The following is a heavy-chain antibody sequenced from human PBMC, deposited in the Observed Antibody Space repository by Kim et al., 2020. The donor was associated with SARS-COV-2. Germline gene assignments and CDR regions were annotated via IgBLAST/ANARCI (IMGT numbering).Heavy chain of an antibody. CDR2: INAGNGNK. V-gene: IGHV1-3*01. J-gene: IGHJ4*02. D-gene: IGHD3-10*01. Sequence: ASVKVSCKASGYTFTSYAMHWVRQAPGQRLEWMGWINAGNGNKKYSQKFQGRVTITRDTSASTAYMELSSLRSEDTAVYYCARDYWDYGSGSYSASGYFDYWGQGTLVTVAS. CDR3: ARDYWDYGSGSYSASGYFDY. CDR1: GYTFTSYA.